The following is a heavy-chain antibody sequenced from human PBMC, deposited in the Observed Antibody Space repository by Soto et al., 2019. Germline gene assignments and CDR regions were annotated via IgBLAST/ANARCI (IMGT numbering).Heavy chain of an antibody. D-gene: IGHD5-18*01. CDR2: IIPIFGTA. V-gene: IGHV1-69*12. CDR1: IGTFSSYA. J-gene: IGHJ6*02. Sequence: QVQLVQSGAEVKKPGSSMKVSCKASIGTFSSYAISWVRQAPGQGLEWMGGIIPIFGTANYAQKFQGRVTITADESTSTAYMELSSLRSEDTAVYYCASSAMDHYYYGMDVWGQGTTVTVSS. CDR3: ASSAMDHYYYGMDV.